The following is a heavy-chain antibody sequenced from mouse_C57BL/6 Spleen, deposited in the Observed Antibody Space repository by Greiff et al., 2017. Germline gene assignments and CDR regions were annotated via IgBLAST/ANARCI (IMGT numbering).Heavy chain of an antibody. V-gene: IGHV2-2*01. CDR1: GFSLTSYG. J-gene: IGHJ4*01. Sequence: VQRVESGPGLVQPSQSLSITCTVSGFSLTSYGVHWVRQSPGKGLEWLGVIWSGGSTDYNAAFISRLSISKDNSKSQVFFKMNSLQADDTAIYYCARKEGIYYGNYGDAMDYWGQGTSVTVSS. CDR2: IWSGGST. D-gene: IGHD2-1*01. CDR3: ARKEGIYYGNYGDAMDY.